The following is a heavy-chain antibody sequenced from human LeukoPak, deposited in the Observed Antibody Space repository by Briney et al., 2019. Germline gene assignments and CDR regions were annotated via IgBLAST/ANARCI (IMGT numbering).Heavy chain of an antibody. V-gene: IGHV3-74*01. D-gene: IGHD3-22*01. CDR3: ARPSTTYYYDSSGYY. CDR1: GFTFSSNW. CDR2: IGGDGSYT. J-gene: IGHJ4*02. Sequence: GGSLRLSCATSGFTFSSNWMHWVRQAPGKGLVWVSRIGGDGSYTTYADSVKGRFTISRDNAKNTLYLQMNSLRAEDTAVYYCARPSTTYYYDSSGYYWGQGTLVTVSS.